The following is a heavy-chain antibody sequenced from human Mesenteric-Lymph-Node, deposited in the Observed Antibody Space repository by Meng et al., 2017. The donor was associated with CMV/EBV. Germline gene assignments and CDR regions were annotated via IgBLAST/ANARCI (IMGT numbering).Heavy chain of an antibody. CDR3: ARSVWNYRLLFAFDV. V-gene: IGHV1-18*01. D-gene: IGHD1-7*01. Sequence: ASVKVSCKASGYSFTSSGITWVRQAPGQGLEWMGWISSDNTETNYAQMFQGRVTMTTDTSTRTAYMELRSLRSDDTAVYYCARSVWNYRLLFAFDVWGQGTMVTVSS. J-gene: IGHJ3*01. CDR2: ISSDNTET. CDR1: GYSFTSSG.